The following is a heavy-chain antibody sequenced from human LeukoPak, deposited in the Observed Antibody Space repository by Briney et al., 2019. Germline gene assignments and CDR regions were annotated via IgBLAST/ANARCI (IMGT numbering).Heavy chain of an antibody. CDR3: ARTRGEFGDYGFDY. J-gene: IGHJ4*02. V-gene: IGHV4-39*07. D-gene: IGHD4-17*01. CDR1: GASIYTSSSY. CDR2: VYYTGST. Sequence: SETLSLTCTVSGASIYTSSSYWGWIRQPPGKGLEWIASVYYTGSTYYSPSLNSRLTISVDRSKNHFSLMLTSVTAADTAVYYCARTRGEFGDYGFDYWGQGILVTVSS.